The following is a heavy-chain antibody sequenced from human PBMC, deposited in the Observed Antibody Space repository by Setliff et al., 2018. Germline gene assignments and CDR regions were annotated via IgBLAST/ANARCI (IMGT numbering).Heavy chain of an antibody. CDR3: ASDPRGYSYGSRRDY. D-gene: IGHD5-18*01. V-gene: IGHV3-30*02. J-gene: IGHJ4*02. CDR2: IQFDGTNK. Sequence: GGSLRLSCVASGFTFSSYAIHWVRQAPGKGLEWVAFIQFDGTNKYYADSVKGRFTISRDNSKNTLYLQMNSLRVEDTAVYYCASDPRGYSYGSRRDYWGQGTLVTVSS. CDR1: GFTFSSYA.